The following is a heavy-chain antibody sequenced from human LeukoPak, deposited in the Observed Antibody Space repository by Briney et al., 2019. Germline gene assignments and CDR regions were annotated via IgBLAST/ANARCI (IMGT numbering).Heavy chain of an antibody. V-gene: IGHV3-7*01. D-gene: IGHD6-19*01. CDR2: IKEDGSEE. J-gene: IGHJ4*02. CDR3: VSGSGWTFEY. CDR1: RFTFSTRW. Sequence: PGGSLRLSCAASRFTFSTRWMNWVRQAPGKGLEWVDIIKEDGSEELYVDSVKGRFTISRDNAKNSLYLQMNNLRAEDTAVYYCVSGSGWTFEYWGQGTQVTVSS.